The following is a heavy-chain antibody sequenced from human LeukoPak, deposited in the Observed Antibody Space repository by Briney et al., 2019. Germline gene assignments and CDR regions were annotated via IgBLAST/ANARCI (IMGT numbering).Heavy chain of an antibody. J-gene: IGHJ6*03. CDR3: AREAATRFYMDV. Sequence: SETLSLTCTVSGGSISSSSYYWSWIRQPPGKGLEWIGYIDYSGSTDYNPSLKSRVTMSVDTSKNQFSLKLSSVTAADTAVYYCAREAATRFYMDVWGKGTTVTVSS. V-gene: IGHV4-61*01. CDR2: IDYSGST. D-gene: IGHD1-1*01. CDR1: GGSISSSSYY.